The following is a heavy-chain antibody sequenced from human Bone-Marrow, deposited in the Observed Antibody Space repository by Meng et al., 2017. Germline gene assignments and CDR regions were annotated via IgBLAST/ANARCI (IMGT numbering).Heavy chain of an antibody. J-gene: IGHJ4*02. CDR3: AREANSDIVVVPAAPPLDY. CDR1: GFTFSSYG. D-gene: IGHD2-2*01. V-gene: IGHV3-33*01. Sequence: GESLKISCAASGFTFSSYGMHWVRQAPGKGLEWVAVIWYDGSNTYYADSVKGRFTISRDNSRNTLYLQMNSLRAEDTAVYYCAREANSDIVVVPAAPPLDYWGQGTLVTVSS. CDR2: IWYDGSNT.